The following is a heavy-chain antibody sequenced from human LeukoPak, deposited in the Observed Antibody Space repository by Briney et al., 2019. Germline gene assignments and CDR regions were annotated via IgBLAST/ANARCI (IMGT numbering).Heavy chain of an antibody. Sequence: PGGSLRLSCAASGFTFSDYYMSWIRQAPGKGLEWVAFIRYDGSNKYYADSVKGRFTISRDNSKNTLYLQMNSLRAEDTAVYYCARRAGAYSHPYDYWGQGTLVTVSS. CDR2: IRYDGSNK. D-gene: IGHD4/OR15-4a*01. CDR3: ARRAGAYSHPYDY. CDR1: GFTFSDYY. V-gene: IGHV3-30*02. J-gene: IGHJ4*02.